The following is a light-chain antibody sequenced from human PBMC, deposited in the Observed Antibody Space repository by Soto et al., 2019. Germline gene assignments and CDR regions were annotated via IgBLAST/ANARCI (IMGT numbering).Light chain of an antibody. J-gene: IGKJ2*01. V-gene: IGKV1D-13*01. CDR1: QGISSA. CDR3: QQCNNYPYT. Sequence: AIQLTQSPASLSASVGERVTITCRASQGISSALAWYQQKPGKAPKLLIYDASCLESGVPSRFSGSGSGTDFTLTISSLQPEDFATYYCQQCNNYPYTVGQGTKVDIK. CDR2: DAS.